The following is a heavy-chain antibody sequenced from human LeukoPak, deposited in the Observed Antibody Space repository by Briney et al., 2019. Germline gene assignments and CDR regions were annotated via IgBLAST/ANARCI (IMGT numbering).Heavy chain of an antibody. CDR2: ISAYNGNT. D-gene: IGHD6-13*01. CDR1: GYIFTDYG. V-gene: IGHV1-18*04. Sequence: ASVKVSCKASGYIFTDYGLSWVRQAPGQGLEWMGWISAYNGNTKMTQKFQGRVTMTTDTSATTAYMELKRLRSDDTAVYYCARGGSSWNTEYFHYRGQGTLVTVSS. CDR3: ARGGSSWNTEYFHY. J-gene: IGHJ1*01.